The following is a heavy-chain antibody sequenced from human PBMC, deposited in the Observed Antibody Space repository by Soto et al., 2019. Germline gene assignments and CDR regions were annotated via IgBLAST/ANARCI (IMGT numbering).Heavy chain of an antibody. J-gene: IGHJ5*02. Sequence: GGSLRLSCAASGFTFSSYWMHWVRQAPGKGLVWVSRINSDGSSTSYADSVKGRFTISRDDAKNTLYLQMNSLRAEDTAVYYCAREHVVSRNRFDPWSQGTLVTVSS. V-gene: IGHV3-74*01. CDR2: INSDGSST. CDR1: GFTFSSYW. CDR3: AREHVVSRNRFDP. D-gene: IGHD2-21*01.